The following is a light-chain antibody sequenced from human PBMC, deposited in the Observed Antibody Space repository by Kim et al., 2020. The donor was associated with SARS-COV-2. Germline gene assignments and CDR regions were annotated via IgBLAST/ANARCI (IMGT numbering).Light chain of an antibody. CDR2: DAA. Sequence: PGESATLACRASHSIDIRLAWYQQKPGRAPRRLIYDAAIRAAGIPDRFSASESGTDFTLTIGSLAPEDFAVYYCQQRGNWPPALTFGGGTKLEI. V-gene: IGKV3-11*01. J-gene: IGKJ4*01. CDR3: QQRGNWPPALT. CDR1: HSIDIR.